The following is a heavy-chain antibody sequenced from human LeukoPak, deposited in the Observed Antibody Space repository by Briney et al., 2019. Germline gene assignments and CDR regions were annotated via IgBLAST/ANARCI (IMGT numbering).Heavy chain of an antibody. V-gene: IGHV1-18*01. J-gene: IGHJ4*02. Sequence: ASVKVSCKASGYTFTSYGISWVRQAPGQGLEWMGWISAYNGNTNYAQKLQGRVTMTRDTSTSTVYMELSSLRSEDTAVYYCARDLYPYYYDSSGPHYWGQGTLVTVSS. CDR3: ARDLYPYYYDSSGPHY. CDR1: GYTFTSYG. D-gene: IGHD3-22*01. CDR2: ISAYNGNT.